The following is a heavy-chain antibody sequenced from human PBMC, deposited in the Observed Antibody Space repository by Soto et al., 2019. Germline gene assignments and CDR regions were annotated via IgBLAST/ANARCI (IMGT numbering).Heavy chain of an antibody. Sequence: PGESLKISCKGSGYSFTRYWIGWVRQMPWKGLEWMGIIYPGDSDTRYSPSFQGQVTISADKSISTAYLQWSSLKASDTAMYYCVIFLAAGTNQDAFDIWREGIMVTVSS. J-gene: IGHJ3*02. CDR3: VIFLAAGTNQDAFDI. CDR1: GYSFTRYW. D-gene: IGHD6-13*01. V-gene: IGHV5-51*01. CDR2: IYPGDSDT.